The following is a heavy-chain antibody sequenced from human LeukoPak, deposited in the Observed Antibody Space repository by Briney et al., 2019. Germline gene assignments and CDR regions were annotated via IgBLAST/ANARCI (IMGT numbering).Heavy chain of an antibody. CDR2: IYSGGST. D-gene: IGHD6-19*01. CDR3: ARVLAVALDY. J-gene: IGHJ4*02. CDR1: GFTVSSNY. V-gene: IGHV3-53*01. Sequence: GESLKISCAASGFTVSSNYMSWVRQAPGKGLEWVSVIYSGGSTYYADSVKGRFTISRDNSKNTLYLQMNSLRAEDTAVYYCARVLAVALDYWGQGTLVTVSS.